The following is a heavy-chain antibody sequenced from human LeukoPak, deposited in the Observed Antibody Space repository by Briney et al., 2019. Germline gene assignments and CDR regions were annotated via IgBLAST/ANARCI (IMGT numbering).Heavy chain of an antibody. CDR3: ARGYYDILTKYYYYMDV. D-gene: IGHD3-9*01. CDR1: GYTFTSYD. CDR2: MNPNSGNT. Sequence: ASVKVSCKASGYTFTSYDINSVRQATGQGLEWMGWMNPNSGNTGYAQKFQGRVTMTRNTSISTGYMELSSLRSEDTAVYYCARGYYDILTKYYYYMDVWGKGTTVTVSS. J-gene: IGHJ6*03. V-gene: IGHV1-8*01.